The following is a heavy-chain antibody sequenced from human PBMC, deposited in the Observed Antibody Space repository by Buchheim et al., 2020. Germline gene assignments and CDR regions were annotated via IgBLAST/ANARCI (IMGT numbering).Heavy chain of an antibody. D-gene: IGHD1-26*01. CDR1: GFTFSSYG. Sequence: QVQLVESGGGVVQPGRSLRLSCAASGFTFSSYGMHWVRQAPGKGLEWVAVIWYDGSNKYYADSVKGRFTISRDNSKNTLYLEMNSLRAEDTAVYYCARDLRVGANLMDYWGQGTL. J-gene: IGHJ4*02. CDR3: ARDLRVGANLMDY. CDR2: IWYDGSNK. V-gene: IGHV3-33*01.